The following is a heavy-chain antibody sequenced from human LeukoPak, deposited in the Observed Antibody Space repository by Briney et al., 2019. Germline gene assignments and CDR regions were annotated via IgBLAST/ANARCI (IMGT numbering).Heavy chain of an antibody. D-gene: IGHD2-15*01. CDR2: IYHSGST. J-gene: IGHJ3*02. CDR3: AREIYCSGGRCYLDAFDI. CDR1: GGSFSGYH. V-gene: IGHV4-34*01. Sequence: KPSETLALTCAVYGGSFSGYHWSWIRQPPGKGLEWIGSIYHSGSTYYNPSLKSRVTISVDTSKNQFSLKLTSVTAADTAVYYCAREIYCSGGRCYLDAFDIWGQGTIVTVSS.